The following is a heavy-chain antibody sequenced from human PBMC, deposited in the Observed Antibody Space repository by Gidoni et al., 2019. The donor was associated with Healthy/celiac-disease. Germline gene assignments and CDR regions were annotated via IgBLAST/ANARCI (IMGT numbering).Heavy chain of an antibody. D-gene: IGHD2-2*01. CDR2: ISYDGSNK. Sequence: QVQLVESGGGVVQPGRSLRLSCAASGFTFSSYAMHWVRRAPGKGLEWVAVISYDGSNKYYADSVKGRFTISRDNSKNTLYLQMNSLRAEDTAVYYCARGPLKRIVVVPAAIYYYYYMDVWGKGTTVTVSS. CDR1: GFTFSSYA. V-gene: IGHV3-30-3*01. J-gene: IGHJ6*03. CDR3: ARGPLKRIVVVPAAIYYYYYMDV.